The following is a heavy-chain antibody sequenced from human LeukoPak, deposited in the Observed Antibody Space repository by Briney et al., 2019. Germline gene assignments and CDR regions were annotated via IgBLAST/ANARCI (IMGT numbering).Heavy chain of an antibody. CDR3: ARAHDSSGYYYLYFDY. CDR2: INHSGST. Sequence: SETLSLTCAVYGGSFSGYYWSWIRQPPGKGPEWIGEINHSGSTNYNPSLKSRVTISVDTSKNQFSLKLSSVTAADTAVYYCARAHDSSGYYYLYFDYWGQGTLVTVSS. V-gene: IGHV4-34*01. D-gene: IGHD3-22*01. J-gene: IGHJ4*02. CDR1: GGSFSGYY.